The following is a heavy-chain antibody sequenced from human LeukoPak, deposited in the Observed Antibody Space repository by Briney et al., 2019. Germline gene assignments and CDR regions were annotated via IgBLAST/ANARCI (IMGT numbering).Heavy chain of an antibody. J-gene: IGHJ4*02. CDR2: IKSKTDGGTT. CDR3: TTVTIKVY. CDR1: GFTFRNAW. D-gene: IGHD1-1*01. V-gene: IGHV3-15*01. Sequence: NAGGSLRLSCAASGFTFRNAWMSWVRQAPAKGREWVGLIKSKTDGGTTDYAAPVKGRFTISRDDSKNTLYLQMNSLKTEDTAVYYCTTVTIKVYWGQGTLVTVSS.